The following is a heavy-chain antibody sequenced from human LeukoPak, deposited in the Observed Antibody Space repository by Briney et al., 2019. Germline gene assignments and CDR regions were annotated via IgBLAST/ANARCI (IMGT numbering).Heavy chain of an antibody. Sequence: SETLSLTCAVYGGSFSGYYWSWIRQPPGKGLEWIGEINHSGSTNYNPSLKSRVTISVDTSKNQFSLKLSSVTAADTALYYCARVTRGRGSFGEKLRLRAPTEFDPWGQGTLVTVSS. CDR3: ARVTRGRGSFGEKLRLRAPTEFDP. D-gene: IGHD3-3*01. CDR1: GGSFSGYY. J-gene: IGHJ5*02. CDR2: INHSGST. V-gene: IGHV4-34*01.